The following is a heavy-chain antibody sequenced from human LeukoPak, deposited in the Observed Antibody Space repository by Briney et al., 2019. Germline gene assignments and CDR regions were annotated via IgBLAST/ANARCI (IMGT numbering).Heavy chain of an antibody. CDR3: ASDYYCSSTSCRAAEYFQH. J-gene: IGHJ1*01. D-gene: IGHD2-2*01. Sequence: TGGSLRLSCAASGYTFSDYWMSWIRQPPGKGLEWIGEINHSGSTNYNPSLESRVTISVDTSKNQFSLKLSSVTAADTAVYYCASDYYCSSTSCRAAEYFQHWGQGTLVTVSS. V-gene: IGHV4-34*01. CDR2: INHSGST. CDR1: GYTFSDYW.